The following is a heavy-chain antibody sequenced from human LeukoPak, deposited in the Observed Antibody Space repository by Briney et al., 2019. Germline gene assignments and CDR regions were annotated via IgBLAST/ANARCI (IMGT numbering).Heavy chain of an antibody. V-gene: IGHV3-21*01. CDR3: ARDCGYRDGYGY. Sequence: RGSLRVSCAASGFSYSSYSLNWVRQAPGKGLEWVSSISSSSSYIYYADSVKGRSTISRDNAKNSLYLQMNSLRAEDTAVYYCARDCGYRDGYGYWGQGTLVTVSS. J-gene: IGHJ4*02. D-gene: IGHD5-18*01. CDR1: GFSYSSYS. CDR2: ISSSSSYI.